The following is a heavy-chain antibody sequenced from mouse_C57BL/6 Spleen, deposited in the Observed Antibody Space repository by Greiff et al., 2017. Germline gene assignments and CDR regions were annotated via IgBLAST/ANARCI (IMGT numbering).Heavy chain of an antibody. D-gene: IGHD2-2*01. CDR2: IDPSDSET. CDR3: ARFPYGSHYYAMDY. J-gene: IGHJ4*01. CDR1: GYTFTSYW. Sequence: QVQLKQPGAELVRPGSSVKLSCKASGYTFTSYWMHWVKQRPIQGLEWIGNIDPSDSETHYNQKFKDKATLTVDKSSSTAYMQLSSLTSEDSAVYYCARFPYGSHYYAMDYWGQGTSVTVSS. V-gene: IGHV1-52*01.